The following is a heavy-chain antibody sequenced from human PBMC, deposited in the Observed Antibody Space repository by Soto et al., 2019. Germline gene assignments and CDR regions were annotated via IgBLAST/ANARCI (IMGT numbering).Heavy chain of an antibody. CDR3: ARASTMVRGVIYSHYYYGMDV. Sequence: ASVKVSCKSSGGTFSSYAISWVRQAPGQGLEWMGGIIPIFGTANYAQKFQGRVTITADESTSTAYMELSSLRSEDTAVYYCARASTMVRGVIYSHYYYGMDVWGQGTTVTVSS. CDR1: GGTFSSYA. D-gene: IGHD3-10*01. V-gene: IGHV1-69*13. J-gene: IGHJ6*02. CDR2: IIPIFGTA.